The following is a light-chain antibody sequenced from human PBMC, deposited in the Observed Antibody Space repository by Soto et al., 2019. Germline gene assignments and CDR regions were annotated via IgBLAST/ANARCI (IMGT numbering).Light chain of an antibody. J-gene: IGKJ1*01. CDR1: QSINTW. CDR2: DVS. Sequence: DIQMTQSPSTVSASVGDRITITCRASQSINTWLAWYRQRPGEAPQLLIYDVSTLAMGVPARFSGSGSGTDFTLSINRLQADDFATFYCQQYQTYSRTFGQGTKVEVK. V-gene: IGKV1-5*01. CDR3: QQYQTYSRT.